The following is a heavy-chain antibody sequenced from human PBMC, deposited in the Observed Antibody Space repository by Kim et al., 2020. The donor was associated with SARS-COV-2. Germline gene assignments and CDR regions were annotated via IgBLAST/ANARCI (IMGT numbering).Heavy chain of an antibody. CDR2: IYYSGST. J-gene: IGHJ4*01. CDR3: ARRWGIVGATYFDF. CDR1: GGSISSSSYY. D-gene: IGHD1-26*01. Sequence: SETLSLTCTVSGGSISSSSYYWGWIRQPPGKGLEWIGSIYYSGSTYYNPSLKSRVTISVDTSKNQFSLKLSSVTAADTAVYYCARRWGIVGATYFDFCG. V-gene: IGHV4-39*01.